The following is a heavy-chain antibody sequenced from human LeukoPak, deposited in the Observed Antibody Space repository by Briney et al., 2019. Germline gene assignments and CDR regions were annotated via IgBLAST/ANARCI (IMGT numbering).Heavy chain of an antibody. CDR1: GFAVSTNY. Sequence: GGSLRLSCAASGFAVSTNYLSWVRQAPGKGLEWVSVIYSDGSTYYTDSVKGRFTISRDNSKNTLYLQMNSLRPEDTAVYYCARDQRSESYYPWGWFDPWGQVTLVTVSS. V-gene: IGHV3-66*02. CDR2: IYSDGST. D-gene: IGHD1-26*01. J-gene: IGHJ5*02. CDR3: ARDQRSESYYPWGWFDP.